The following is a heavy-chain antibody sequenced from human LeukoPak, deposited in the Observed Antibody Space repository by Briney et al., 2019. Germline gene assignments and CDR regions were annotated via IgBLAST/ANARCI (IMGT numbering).Heavy chain of an antibody. Sequence: GSLRLSCAASGFTFSSHAMSWVRQAPGKGLEWVSAILGSGSSTYYADSVKGRFTISRDNSKNTLYLQMNSLRAEDTAVYYCAKAKYDYGDPVGWFDPWGQGTLVTVSS. CDR3: AKAKYDYGDPVGWFDP. CDR2: ILGSGSST. V-gene: IGHV3-23*01. J-gene: IGHJ5*02. CDR1: GFTFSSHA. D-gene: IGHD4-17*01.